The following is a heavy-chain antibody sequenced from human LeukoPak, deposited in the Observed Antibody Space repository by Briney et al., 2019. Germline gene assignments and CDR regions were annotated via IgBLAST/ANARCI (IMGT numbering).Heavy chain of an antibody. D-gene: IGHD3-9*01. V-gene: IGHV3-23*01. CDR3: AKWGDYDVLTGYYVSDY. CDR1: GFAFSNYA. J-gene: IGHJ4*02. Sequence: GGSLRLSCAASGFAFSNYAMRWVRQAPGKGLEWVSAITGSGGNTYYADSVKGRFTISRDNSKNTVFLQMNSLRAEDTAVYYCAKWGDYDVLTGYYVSDYWGQGTLVTVSS. CDR2: ITGSGGNT.